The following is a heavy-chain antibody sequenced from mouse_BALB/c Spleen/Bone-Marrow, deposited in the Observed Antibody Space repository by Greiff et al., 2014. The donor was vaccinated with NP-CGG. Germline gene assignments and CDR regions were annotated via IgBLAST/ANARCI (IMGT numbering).Heavy chain of an antibody. J-gene: IGHJ3*01. Sequence: VQLQQSGPDLVKPSQSLSLTCTVTGYSITSGYSWHWIRQFPGNKLEWMGYIHYSGSTNYNPSLKSRISITRDISKNQFFLQLNSVTTEDTATYYCARREGNHAAWFAYWGQGTLVTVSA. V-gene: IGHV3-1*02. CDR2: IHYSGST. CDR3: ARREGNHAAWFAY. CDR1: GYSITSGYS. D-gene: IGHD2-1*01.